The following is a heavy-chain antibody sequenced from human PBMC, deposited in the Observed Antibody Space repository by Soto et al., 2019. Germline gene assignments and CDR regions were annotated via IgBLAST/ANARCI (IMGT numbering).Heavy chain of an antibody. D-gene: IGHD5-12*01. J-gene: IGHJ4*02. CDR1: GFTFSSYA. CDR3: AKGGGVATILDY. Sequence: GGSLRLSCTASGFTFSSYAMNWVRQAPGKGLEWVSGISGSGGTTYYADSVKGRFTISRDNSKNTLYLQMNSLRVEDTAVYRCAKGGGVATILDYWGQGTLVTVSS. CDR2: ISGSGGTT. V-gene: IGHV3-23*01.